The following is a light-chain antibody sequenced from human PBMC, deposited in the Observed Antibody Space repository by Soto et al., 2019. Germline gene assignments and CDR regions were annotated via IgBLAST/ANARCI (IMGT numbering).Light chain of an antibody. J-gene: IGKJ1*01. CDR1: QSLLHSNGYNY. CDR2: LGS. Sequence: DIVMNQSPLSLRVTPGEPASISGRSSQSLLHSNGYNYLDWYLQQPGKSPKLLIYLGSNRASGVPDRLSASGSGTDFTMKIRRVEAEDVGVYYCMQPLQSWTFGQGTKVDIK. CDR3: MQPLQSWT. V-gene: IGKV2-28*01.